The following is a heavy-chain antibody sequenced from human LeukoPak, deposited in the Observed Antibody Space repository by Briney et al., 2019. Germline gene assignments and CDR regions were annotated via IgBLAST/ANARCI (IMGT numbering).Heavy chain of an antibody. Sequence: PGGSLRLSCAASGFTFSNYWMSWVRQAPGKGLEWVADIKQDGSAKYYMDSVKGRFTISRDSAKNSLYLQMNSLRAEDTAVYHCARIGSRDGYTVDFWGQGTLVTVSS. D-gene: IGHD5-24*01. V-gene: IGHV3-7*01. CDR3: ARIGSRDGYTVDF. CDR1: GFTFSNYW. J-gene: IGHJ4*02. CDR2: IKQDGSAK.